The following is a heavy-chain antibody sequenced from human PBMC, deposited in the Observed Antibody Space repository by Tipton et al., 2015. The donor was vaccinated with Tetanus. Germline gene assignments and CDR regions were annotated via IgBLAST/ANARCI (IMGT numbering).Heavy chain of an antibody. D-gene: IGHD3-10*01. CDR2: ISGTGKYI. Sequence: SLRLSCAASGFTFSSYPMSWVRQAPGKGLEWVSSISGTGKYIYYADSVKGRFTISRDNAKNSLSLEMNSLRADDTAVYYCARDHRPTSRGSESYYYYGLDVWGQGTTVTVSS. CDR1: GFTFSSYP. CDR3: ARDHRPTSRGSESYYYYGLDV. J-gene: IGHJ6*02. V-gene: IGHV3-21*06.